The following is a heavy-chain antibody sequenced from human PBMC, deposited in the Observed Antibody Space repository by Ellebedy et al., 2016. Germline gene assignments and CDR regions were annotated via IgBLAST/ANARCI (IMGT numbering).Heavy chain of an antibody. Sequence: GESLKISCAASGFFFRDYYMSWIRQAPGKGLEWVHYLSSSSSGIYYADSVKGRFTISRDNARSSLFLQMNSLRVEDTAVYYCARVRSYMAAAPWGQGTLVTVSS. CDR1: GFFFRDYY. V-gene: IGHV3-11*01. CDR3: ARVRSYMAAAP. D-gene: IGHD6-13*01. J-gene: IGHJ5*02. CDR2: LSSSSSGI.